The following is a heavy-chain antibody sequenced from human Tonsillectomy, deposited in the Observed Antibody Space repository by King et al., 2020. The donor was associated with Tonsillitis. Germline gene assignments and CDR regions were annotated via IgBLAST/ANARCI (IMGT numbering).Heavy chain of an antibody. Sequence: QLVQSGGGLVKPGGSLRLSCAASGFTFSNAWMSWVRQAPGKGLEWVGRIKTNTDGGTSDYAAPVKGRFTISRDDSKNTLYMQMNSLKTEDTAVYYCSTSQYYYDSSCYSGSDYWGQGTLVTVSS. J-gene: IGHJ4*02. D-gene: IGHD3-22*01. V-gene: IGHV3-15*01. CDR1: GFTFSNAW. CDR2: IKTNTDGGTS. CDR3: STSQYYYDSSCYSGSDY.